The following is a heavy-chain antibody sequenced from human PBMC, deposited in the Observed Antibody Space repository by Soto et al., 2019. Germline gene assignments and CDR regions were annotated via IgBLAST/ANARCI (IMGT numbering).Heavy chain of an antibody. CDR3: ARGNRRYSSTLHDAFDI. CDR2: ISSSSSYI. J-gene: IGHJ3*02. Sequence: GGSLRLSCAASGFTFSSYSMNWVRQAPGKGLEWVSSISSSSSYIYYADSVKGRLTISRDNAKNSLYLQMNSLRAEDTAVYYCARGNRRYSSTLHDAFDIWGQGTMVTVSS. V-gene: IGHV3-21*01. CDR1: GFTFSSYS. D-gene: IGHD6-13*01.